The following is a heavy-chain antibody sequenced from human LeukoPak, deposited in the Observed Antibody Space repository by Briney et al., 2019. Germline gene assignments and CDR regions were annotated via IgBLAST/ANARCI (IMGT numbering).Heavy chain of an antibody. CDR3: ARDCGSTSCYDY. D-gene: IGHD2-2*01. V-gene: IGHV4-38-2*02. Sequence: PSETLSLTCTVSGYSISSGYYWGWIRQPPGKGLEWIGSIYHSGSTYYNPSLKSRVTISVDTSKNQFSLKLSSVTAADTAVYYCARDCGSTSCYDYWGQGTLVTVSS. J-gene: IGHJ4*02. CDR1: GYSISSGYY. CDR2: IYHSGST.